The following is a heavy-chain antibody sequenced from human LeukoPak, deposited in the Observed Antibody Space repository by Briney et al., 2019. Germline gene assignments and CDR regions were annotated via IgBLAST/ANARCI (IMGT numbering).Heavy chain of an antibody. CDR2: IYYSGST. Sequence: SETLSLTCTVSGGSIGTYYWSWIRQPPGKGLEWIAYIYYSGSTNYNPSLKSRVTVSVDTSKNQFSLKLNSVTAADTAVYYCARDPVGFNWFDPWGQGILVTVSS. V-gene: IGHV4-59*01. CDR1: GGSIGTYY. CDR3: ARDPVGFNWFDP. J-gene: IGHJ5*02. D-gene: IGHD3-10*01.